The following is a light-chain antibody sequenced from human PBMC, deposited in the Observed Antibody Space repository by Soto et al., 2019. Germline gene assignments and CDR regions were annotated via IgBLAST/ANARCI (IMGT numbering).Light chain of an antibody. V-gene: IGKV3-11*01. CDR1: QSVSSY. CDR3: QQRSNWPPLT. Sequence: EIVLTQSPATLSFSPGERATLSCRASQSVSSYLAWYQQKPGQAPRLLIYDASNRATGIPVRFSGSGSGTDFTLTISSLEPEDFAVYYCQQRSNWPPLTFGGGTKVEIK. J-gene: IGKJ4*01. CDR2: DAS.